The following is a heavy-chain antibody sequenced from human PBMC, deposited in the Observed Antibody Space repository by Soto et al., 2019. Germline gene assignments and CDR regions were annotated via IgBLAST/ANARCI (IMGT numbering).Heavy chain of an antibody. Sequence: PGGSLRLSCAASGFTVSSDYMTWVRQAPGKGLEWVSVIYSGGNTYYADSVKGRFTISRDNSKNTLHLQMNSLRAEDTALYYCARGFYTSGWYPDAFDVWGQGTLVTVSS. CDR1: GFTVSSDY. CDR2: IYSGGNT. D-gene: IGHD6-19*01. J-gene: IGHJ3*01. CDR3: ARGFYTSGWYPDAFDV. V-gene: IGHV3-66*01.